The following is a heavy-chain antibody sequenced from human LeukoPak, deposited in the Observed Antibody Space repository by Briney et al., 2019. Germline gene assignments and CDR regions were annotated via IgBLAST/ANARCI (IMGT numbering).Heavy chain of an antibody. CDR1: GSTFSDYD. CDR2: ISSSSSYT. V-gene: IGHV3-11*06. J-gene: IGHJ6*02. D-gene: IGHD2-15*01. Sequence: GGSLRLSCAASGSTFSDYDMSWIRQAPGKGLEWVSYISSSSSYTNYADSVKGRFTISRDNAKNSLYLQMNSLRAEDTAVYYCAAGVVVLPLDVWGQGTTVTVSS. CDR3: AAGVVVLPLDV.